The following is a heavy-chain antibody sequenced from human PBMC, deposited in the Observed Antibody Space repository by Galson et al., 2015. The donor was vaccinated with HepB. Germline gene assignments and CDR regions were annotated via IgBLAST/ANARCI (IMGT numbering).Heavy chain of an antibody. D-gene: IGHD3-22*01. V-gene: IGHV4-59*08. Sequence: ETLSLTCTVSGGSISSYYWSWIRQPPGKGLEWIGYIYYSGSTNYNPSLKSRVTISVDTSKNQFSLKLSSVTAADTAVYYCARVRWADADSSGYYYEYYFDYWGQGTLVTVSS. J-gene: IGHJ4*02. CDR1: GGSISSYY. CDR3: ARVRWADADSSGYYYEYYFDY. CDR2: IYYSGST.